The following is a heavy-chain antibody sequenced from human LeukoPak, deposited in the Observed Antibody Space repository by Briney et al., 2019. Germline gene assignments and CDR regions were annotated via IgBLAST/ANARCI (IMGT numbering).Heavy chain of an antibody. CDR1: GGSISSSSYY. V-gene: IGHV4-39*02. CDR2: IYYSGNT. CDR3: AREKMNCYDSSAYNRRAIDC. Sequence: PSETLSLXCTVSGGSISSSSYYWGWIRQPPVKGLELIGTIYYSGNTYYNPSLKSRVTISVDTSKNQFSLRLSSVTAADTAVYYCAREKMNCYDSSAYNRRAIDCWGQGTLVTVSS. D-gene: IGHD3-22*01. J-gene: IGHJ4*02.